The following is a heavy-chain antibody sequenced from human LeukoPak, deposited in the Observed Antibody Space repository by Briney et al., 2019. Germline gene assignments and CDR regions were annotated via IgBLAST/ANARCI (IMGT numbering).Heavy chain of an antibody. D-gene: IGHD5-12*01. V-gene: IGHV4-4*07. CDR1: GGSISTNY. Sequence: SETLSLTCTVSGGSISTNYWNWIRQPAGKGLEWIGRIYVTGATYYNPSLKSRLTMSVDASRNQFFLNLSSVTAADTAVYYCARGGPDLAREYFQYWGQGTLVTVS. CDR2: IYVTGAT. J-gene: IGHJ1*01. CDR3: ARGGPDLAREYFQY.